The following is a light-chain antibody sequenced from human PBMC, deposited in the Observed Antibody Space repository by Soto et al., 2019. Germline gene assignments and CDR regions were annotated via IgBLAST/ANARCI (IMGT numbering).Light chain of an antibody. CDR3: CSYAGSDTLV. J-gene: IGLJ1*01. CDR2: EVT. V-gene: IGLV2-14*01. CDR1: SSDVGTYNY. Sequence: QSVLTQPASVSGSPGQSITISCTGTSSDVGTYNYVSWYQQHPGKAPKVMIYEVTYRPSGVSNRFSGSKSGNTASLTISGLQADDEATYYCCSYAGSDTLVFGSGTKGTVL.